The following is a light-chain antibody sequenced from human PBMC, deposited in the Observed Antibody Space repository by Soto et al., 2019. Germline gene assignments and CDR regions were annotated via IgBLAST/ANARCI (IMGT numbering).Light chain of an antibody. Sequence: ESLLTQSPATLSLSAGERATLSCRASQSVGSYLAWYQQKPGQAPRLLIYDASNRATGIPARFSGSGSGTDSTLTISSLEPEDFAVYYCQQRSNWPLFTFGPGTKVDIK. CDR2: DAS. CDR3: QQRSNWPLFT. V-gene: IGKV3-11*01. J-gene: IGKJ3*01. CDR1: QSVGSY.